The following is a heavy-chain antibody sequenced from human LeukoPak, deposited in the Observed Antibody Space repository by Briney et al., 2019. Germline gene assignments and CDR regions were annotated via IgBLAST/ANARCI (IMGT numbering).Heavy chain of an antibody. V-gene: IGHV1-18*01. CDR1: GYTLTSHD. D-gene: IGHD1-26*01. CDR3: ARDPGGGMSAFDI. CDR2: ISGYNGNT. J-gene: IGHJ3*02. Sequence: ASVKVSCKASGYTLTSHDISWVRQAPGHGLEWVGWISGYNGNTDSAQKLQGRVTMTTDTSTSTAYMELRSLRSDDTAVYYCARDPGGGMSAFDIWGQGTMVTVSS.